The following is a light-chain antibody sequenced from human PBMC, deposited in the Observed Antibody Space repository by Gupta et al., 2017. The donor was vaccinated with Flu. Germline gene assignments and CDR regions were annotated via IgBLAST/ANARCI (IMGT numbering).Light chain of an antibody. CDR1: QSVSSY. Sequence: EIVFTPPPATLSLSPGERATLSCSASQSVSSYLAWYQQKPGQAPRLLIYDASNSFTGIPARFSGSGSWTAFTLTIISLVPEDFAVYYCQQRSNWPGTFGQGTKVEIK. CDR3: QQRSNWPGT. J-gene: IGKJ1*01. CDR2: DAS. V-gene: IGKV3-11*01.